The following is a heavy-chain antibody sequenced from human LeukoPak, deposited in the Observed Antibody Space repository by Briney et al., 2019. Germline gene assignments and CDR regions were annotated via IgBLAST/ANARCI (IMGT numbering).Heavy chain of an antibody. CDR2: ISYDGSNK. J-gene: IGHJ4*02. CDR1: GFTFSSYG. CDR3: AKLLPGYGFIDY. D-gene: IGHD5-18*01. V-gene: IGHV3-30*18. Sequence: GRSLRLSCAASGFTFSSYGMHWVRQAPGKGLEWVAVISYDGSNKYYADSVKGRFTISRDNSKNTLYLQMNSLRAEDTAVYYCAKLLPGYGFIDYWGQGTLVTVSS.